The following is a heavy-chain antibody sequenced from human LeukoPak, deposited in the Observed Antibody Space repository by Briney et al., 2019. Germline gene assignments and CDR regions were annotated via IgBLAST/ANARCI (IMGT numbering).Heavy chain of an antibody. J-gene: IGHJ3*02. CDR2: ISSSGTTI. V-gene: IGHV3-11*01. Sequence: GGSLRLSCAASGFTFSGYYMSCIRQAPGKGLEWVSYISSSGTTIYYADSVKGRFTISRDNAKNSLYLQMNSLRAEDTAVYYCARADYDAFDIWGQGTMVTVSS. CDR3: ARADYDAFDI. D-gene: IGHD4-11*01. CDR1: GFTFSGYY.